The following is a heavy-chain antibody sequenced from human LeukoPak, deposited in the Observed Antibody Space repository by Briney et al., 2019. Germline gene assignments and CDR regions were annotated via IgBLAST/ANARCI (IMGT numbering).Heavy chain of an antibody. V-gene: IGHV1-2*02. Sequence: ASVKVSCKASGYTFTGYYMHWVRQAPGQGLEWMEWINPNSGGTNYAQKFQGRVTMTRDTSISTAYMELSRLRSGDTAVYYCARAGILGYDSSGYYTPPFDYWGQGTLVTVSS. D-gene: IGHD3-22*01. CDR1: GYTFTGYY. CDR3: ARAGILGYDSSGYYTPPFDY. CDR2: INPNSGGT. J-gene: IGHJ4*02.